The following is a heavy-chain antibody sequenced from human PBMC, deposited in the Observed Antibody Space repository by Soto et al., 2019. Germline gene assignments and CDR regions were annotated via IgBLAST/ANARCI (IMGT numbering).Heavy chain of an antibody. CDR3: ASWNEGLDY. Sequence: SETLSLTCAVSGGPIIGYYWIWVRHSPVKGLEWIVFIYYTGVTDYDRSLQSRVTLSVDTSKNQFSMRLNSVTAADTAVYYCASWNEGLDYWGQGTLVTVSS. D-gene: IGHD1-1*01. CDR1: GGPIIGYY. V-gene: IGHV4-59*01. CDR2: IYYTGVT. J-gene: IGHJ4*02.